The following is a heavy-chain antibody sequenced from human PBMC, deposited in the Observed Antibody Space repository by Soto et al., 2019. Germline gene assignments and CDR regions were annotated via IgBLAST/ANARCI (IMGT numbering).Heavy chain of an antibody. D-gene: IGHD2-2*01. V-gene: IGHV3-30-3*01. CDR2: ISYDGSNK. Sequence: PGGSLRLSCAASGFTFSSYAMHWVRQAPGKGLEWVAVISYDGSNKYYADSVKGRFTISRDNSKNTLYLQMNSLRAEDTAVYYCARALPEQPAIDYWGQGTLVTVSS. J-gene: IGHJ4*02. CDR3: ARALPEQPAIDY. CDR1: GFTFSSYA.